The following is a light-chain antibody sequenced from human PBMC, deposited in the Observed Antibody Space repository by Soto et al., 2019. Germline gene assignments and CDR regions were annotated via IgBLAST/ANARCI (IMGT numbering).Light chain of an antibody. CDR1: KSVSSSY. J-gene: IGKJ1*01. Sequence: EIVLTQSPGTLSLSPGERATLSCRASKSVSSSYLAWYQQKPGQAPRLLIYGASSRATGIPDRFSGSGSGTAFTLTISRLEPEDFAVYYCQQYGSSPRTFGQGTKVDI. V-gene: IGKV3-20*01. CDR3: QQYGSSPRT. CDR2: GAS.